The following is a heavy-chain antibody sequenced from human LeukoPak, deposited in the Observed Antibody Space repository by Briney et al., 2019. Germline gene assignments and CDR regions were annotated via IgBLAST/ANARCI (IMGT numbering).Heavy chain of an antibody. D-gene: IGHD3-16*01. CDR3: ARVWGPGGNDY. J-gene: IGHJ4*02. CDR2: ISSSSSYI. CDR1: GFTFSSYS. V-gene: IGHV3-21*01. Sequence: GGSLRLSCAASGFTFSSYSMNWVRQAPGKGLEWVSSISSSSSYIYYADSVKGRFTIPRDNAKNSLYLQMNSLRAEDTAVYYCARVWGPGGNDYWGQGTLVTVSS.